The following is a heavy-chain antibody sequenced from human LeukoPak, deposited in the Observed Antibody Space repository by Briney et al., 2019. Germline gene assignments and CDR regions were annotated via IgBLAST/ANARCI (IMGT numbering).Heavy chain of an antibody. V-gene: IGHV3-23*01. J-gene: IGHJ4*02. CDR1: GFTFSTYG. CDR3: ATGAYCDH. Sequence: GGSLRLSCAASGFTFSTYGMTWVRQAPGKGLEWVSTIGDTGDGTYHADSVKGRFIISRDNSESTLFLQMNGLRAEDTAIYFCATGAYCDHWGQGTLVTVSS. CDR2: IGDTGDGT.